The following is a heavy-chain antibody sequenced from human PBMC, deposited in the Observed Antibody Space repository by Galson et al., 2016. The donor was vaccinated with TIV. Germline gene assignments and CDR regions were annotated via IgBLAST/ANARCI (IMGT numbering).Heavy chain of an antibody. D-gene: IGHD5-24*01. CDR2: ITGGSA. CDR3: AKGLHRGFFDY. J-gene: IGHJ4*02. V-gene: IGHV3-23*01. CDR1: GFTFNTYA. Sequence: SLRLSCAASGFTFNTYAMSWVRQAPGKGLEWVSGITGGSAYYAGFVKGRFTISRDASKNTLYPQMNSLRADDTAVYYCAKGLHRGFFDYWGQGTLVTVSS.